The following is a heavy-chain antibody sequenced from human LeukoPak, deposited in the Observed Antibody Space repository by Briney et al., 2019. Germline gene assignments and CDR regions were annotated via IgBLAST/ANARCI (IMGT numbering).Heavy chain of an antibody. V-gene: IGHV4-31*03. CDR1: GDSISRGGYY. Sequence: SETLSLTCTVSGDSISRGGYYWSWIRQHPGKGLEWIGNIYYSGSTSYNPSLKSRVTISADTSRNQFSLKVSSVTAADTAVYYCARGSGGGSGSYYKDHYYGMDVWGPGTTVTVS. J-gene: IGHJ6*02. CDR3: ARGSGGGSGSYYKDHYYGMDV. CDR2: IYYSGST. D-gene: IGHD3-10*01.